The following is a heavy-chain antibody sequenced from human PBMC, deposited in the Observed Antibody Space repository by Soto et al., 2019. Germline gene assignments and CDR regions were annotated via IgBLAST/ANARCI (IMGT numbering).Heavy chain of an antibody. V-gene: IGHV4-59*01. D-gene: IGHD3-10*01. J-gene: IGHJ5*02. Sequence: SETLSLTCTVSGGSISSYYWSWIRQPPGKGLEWIGYIYYSGSTNYNPSLKSRVTISVDTSKNQFSLKLSSVTAADTAVYYCARDLFDNWFDPWGQGTLVTVSS. CDR1: GGSISSYY. CDR2: IYYSGST. CDR3: ARDLFDNWFDP.